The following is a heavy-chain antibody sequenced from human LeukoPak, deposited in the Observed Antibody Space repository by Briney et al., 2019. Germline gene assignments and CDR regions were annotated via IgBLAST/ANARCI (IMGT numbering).Heavy chain of an antibody. CDR2: INHSGST. V-gene: IGHV4-34*01. CDR1: GGSFSGYY. J-gene: IGHJ6*03. CDR3: ARDADRRGPYIDTIFGVLPYYYMDV. D-gene: IGHD3-3*01. Sequence: SETLSLTCAVYGGSFSGYYWSWIRQPPGKGLEWIGEINHSGSTNYNPSLKSRVTISVDTSKNQFSLKLSSVTPEDTAVYYCARDADRRGPYIDTIFGVLPYYYMDVWGKGTTVTVSS.